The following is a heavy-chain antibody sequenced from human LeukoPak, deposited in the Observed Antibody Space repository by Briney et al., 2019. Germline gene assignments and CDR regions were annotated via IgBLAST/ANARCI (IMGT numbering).Heavy chain of an antibody. CDR3: ARTLVVRGGGAFDI. V-gene: IGHV4-39*07. J-gene: IGHJ3*02. CDR2: IYYSGST. D-gene: IGHD3-10*01. Sequence: TSETLSLTCTVSGGSISRSSYYWGWIRQPPGKGLEWIGNIYYSGSTYYNPSLKSRVTISVDTSKNQFSLKLSSVTAADTAVYYCARTLVVRGGGAFDIWGQGTMVTVSS. CDR1: GGSISRSSYY.